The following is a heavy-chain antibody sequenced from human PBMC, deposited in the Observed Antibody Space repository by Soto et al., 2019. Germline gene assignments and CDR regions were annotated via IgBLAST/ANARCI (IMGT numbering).Heavy chain of an antibody. CDR1: GGIFSSYA. CDR2: VIPILRQA. V-gene: IGHV1-69*01. D-gene: IGHD6-6*01. CDR3: ARVGGIGAPPGTDY. J-gene: IGHJ4*02. Sequence: QVQLVQSGAEVKKPGSSVKVSCKASGGIFSSYAISWLRQAPGQGLEWMGAVIPILRQAYYAQDFQDRVSSTADESTRTTYLELSSLRSDDTAVYFCARVGGIGAPPGTDYWGQGTLVTVSS.